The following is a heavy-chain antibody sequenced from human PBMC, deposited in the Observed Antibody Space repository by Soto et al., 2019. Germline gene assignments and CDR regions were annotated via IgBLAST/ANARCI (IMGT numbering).Heavy chain of an antibody. CDR1: GFTFSSYA. CDR2: ISGSGGST. J-gene: IGHJ4*02. V-gene: IGHV3-23*01. Sequence: GGSLRLSCAASGFTFSSYAMSWVRQAPGKGLEWVSAISGSGGSTYYADSVKGRFTISRDNSKNTLYLQMNSLRAEDTAVYYCAKTWSDSSGFRRLESWGQGTLVTVSS. D-gene: IGHD3-22*01. CDR3: AKTWSDSSGFRRLES.